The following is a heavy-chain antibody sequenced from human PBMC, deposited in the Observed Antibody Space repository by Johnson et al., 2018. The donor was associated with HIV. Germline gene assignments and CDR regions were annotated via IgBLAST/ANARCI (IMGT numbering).Heavy chain of an antibody. CDR2: ISSSGSTI. V-gene: IGHV3-48*04. J-gene: IGHJ3*02. CDR1: GFTFSSYG. CDR3: STGDIVVVVGAILLPLHDAFDI. D-gene: IGHD2-15*01. Sequence: VQLVESGGGLVQPGRSLRLSCAASGFTFSSYGMHWVRQAPDKGLEFVSYISSSGSTIYYADSVKGRFTISRDNAKNSLYLQLNSLRAEDTAVYYCSTGDIVVVVGAILLPLHDAFDIWGQGTVVDVSS.